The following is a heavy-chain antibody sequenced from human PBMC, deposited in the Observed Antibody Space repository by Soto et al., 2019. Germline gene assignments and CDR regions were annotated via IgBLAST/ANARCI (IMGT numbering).Heavy chain of an antibody. CDR2: ITADNGNT. D-gene: IGHD3-16*02. J-gene: IGHJ2*01. CDR1: GFTFATYG. V-gene: IGHV1-18*04. CDR3: ARSYSYGSFWYFDL. Sequence: QFQLVQSGAEVGNPGASVKLSCKASGFTFATYGITWVRQAPGQGLEWMGWITADNGNTNYAQNLQGRVTMTTDSATSTAYIELWRLRSDDTAVYYCARSYSYGSFWYFDLWGRGTLVTVSS.